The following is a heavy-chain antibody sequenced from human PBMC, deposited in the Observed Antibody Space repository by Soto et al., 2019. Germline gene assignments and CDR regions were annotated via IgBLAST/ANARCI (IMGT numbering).Heavy chain of an antibody. Sequence: SETLSLTCGVYVGSFRNYYWICVRHPPGKCLEWIGEVNHIGEATYNPSPQSRITISLDTSNNQFSLKMTSVTAADTAMYFCTRAERFNRSWFHAWGQGTRFTGSS. CDR2: VNHIGEA. D-gene: IGHD3-10*01. J-gene: IGHJ5*02. V-gene: IGHV4-34*01. CDR3: TRAERFNRSWFHA. CDR1: VGSFRNYY.